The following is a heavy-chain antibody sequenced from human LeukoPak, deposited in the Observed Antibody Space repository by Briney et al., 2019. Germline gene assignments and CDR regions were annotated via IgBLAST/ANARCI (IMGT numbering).Heavy chain of an antibody. J-gene: IGHJ4*02. CDR1: GDPITNSRFY. D-gene: IGHD3-10*01. CDR3: SRRTDGSGRFFFYF. Sequence: PSETLSLTCSVSGDPITNSRFYWGWVRQSPGRGLEWIGVIYFSGLTYYNPSLKSPVTLSVDTSRNQFSLKLSSVTAADTAVYYCSRRTDGSGRFFFYFWGQGILVSVSS. V-gene: IGHV4-39*01. CDR2: IYFSGLT.